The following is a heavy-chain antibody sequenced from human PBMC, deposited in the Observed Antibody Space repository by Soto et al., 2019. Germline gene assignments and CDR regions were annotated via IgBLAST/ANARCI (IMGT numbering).Heavy chain of an antibody. CDR1: GGSISSGGYY. V-gene: IGHV4-31*03. D-gene: IGHD3-10*01. CDR2: IYYSGST. Sequence: QVQLQESGPGLVKPSQTLSLTCTVSGGSISSGGYYWSWIRQHPGKGLEWIGYIYYSGSTYYNPSLKSRVTISVDTSKNQFSLKLSSVTAADTAVYYCARAGPSPVGITMVRGVIRGDAFDIWGQGTMVTVSS. CDR3: ARAGPSPVGITMVRGVIRGDAFDI. J-gene: IGHJ3*02.